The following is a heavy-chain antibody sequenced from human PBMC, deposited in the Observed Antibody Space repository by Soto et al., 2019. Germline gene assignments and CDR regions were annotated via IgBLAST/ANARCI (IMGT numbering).Heavy chain of an antibody. D-gene: IGHD6-25*01. J-gene: IGHJ3*02. CDR1: GYTFIDYH. CDR3: ARGPSSGAFDI. Sequence: QEQLVQSGAEVRQPGASVKVSCKASGYTFIDYHIHWLRQAPGQGLEWLADINPTGGRTNCAQKFQGRLTVTRDSSTSSVYKELSSLPSEDTAVYYCARGPSSGAFDIWGQGTMVTISS. CDR2: INPTGGRT. V-gene: IGHV1-46*01.